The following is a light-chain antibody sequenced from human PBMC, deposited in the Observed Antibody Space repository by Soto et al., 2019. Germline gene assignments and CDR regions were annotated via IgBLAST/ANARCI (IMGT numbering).Light chain of an antibody. CDR1: QSISSW. CDR2: KAS. V-gene: IGKV1-5*03. J-gene: IGKJ1*01. Sequence: DIQMTQSPSTLSASVGDRVTITCRASQSISSWLAWDQQKPGKAPKLLIYKASSLESGVPSRFSGSGSGTDSTHTINSPQPDDLTADDFDQYNSYPLRFGKGTKVESK. CDR3: DQYNSYPLR.